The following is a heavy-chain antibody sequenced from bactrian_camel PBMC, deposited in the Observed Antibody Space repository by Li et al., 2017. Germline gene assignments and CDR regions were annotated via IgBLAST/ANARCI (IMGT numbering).Heavy chain of an antibody. J-gene: IGHJ4*01. CDR2: TDTGVIT. V-gene: IGHV3S53*01. CDR1: GYIRL. CDR3: AVETGRIRPDGWLLESTYRN. D-gene: IGHD5*01. Sequence: HVQLVESGGDSALAGGSLRLTCQASGYIRLMGWFREAPGKEREGVAQTDTGVITHYAESVKGRFTISRDDTRNTATFYLQMNALKPEDTAMYYCAVETGRIRPDGWLLESTYRNWGQGTQVTVST.